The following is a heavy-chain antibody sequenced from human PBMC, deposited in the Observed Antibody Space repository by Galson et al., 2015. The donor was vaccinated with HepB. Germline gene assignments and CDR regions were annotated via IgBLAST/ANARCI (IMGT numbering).Heavy chain of an antibody. CDR2: INSDGSST. V-gene: IGHV3-74*01. CDR3: ARGPPALEYYYGSGTQDY. D-gene: IGHD3-10*01. CDR1: GFTFSSYW. Sequence: SLRLSCAASGFTFSSYWMHWVRQAPGKGLVWVSRINSDGSSTSYADSVKGRFTISRDNAKNTLYLQMNSLRAEDTAVYYCARGPPALEYYYGSGTQDYWGQGTLVTVSS. J-gene: IGHJ4*02.